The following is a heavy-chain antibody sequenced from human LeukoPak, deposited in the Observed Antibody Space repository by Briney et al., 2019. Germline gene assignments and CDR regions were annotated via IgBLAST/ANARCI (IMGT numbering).Heavy chain of an antibody. V-gene: IGHV3-21*01. D-gene: IGHD3-22*01. Sequence: GGSLRLSCAASGFTFSSYSMNWVRQAPGKGLEWVSSISSSSSYIYYADSVKGRFTISRDNAKNSLYLQMNSLRAEDTAVYYCASGHSYYYDSSGSPRGAYWGQGTLVTVSS. CDR2: ISSSSSYI. CDR3: ASGHSYYYDSSGSPRGAY. CDR1: GFTFSSYS. J-gene: IGHJ4*02.